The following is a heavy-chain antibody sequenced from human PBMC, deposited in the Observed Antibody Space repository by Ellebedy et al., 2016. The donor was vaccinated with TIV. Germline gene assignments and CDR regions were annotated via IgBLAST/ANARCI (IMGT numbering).Heavy chain of an antibody. J-gene: IGHJ5*02. V-gene: IGHV3-7*01. CDR3: ATFRFNP. CDR1: GFSFSNYW. Sequence: GESLKISXAASGFSFSNYWMHWVRQAPGKGLEWVANIKEDGNERHYVDSVKGRFTISRDNPKNSLYLQMNSLRADDTAVYYCATFRFNPWGQGTLVTVSS. CDR2: IKEDGNER.